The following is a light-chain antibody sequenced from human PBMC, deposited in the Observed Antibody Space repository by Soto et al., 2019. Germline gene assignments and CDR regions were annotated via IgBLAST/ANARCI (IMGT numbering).Light chain of an antibody. V-gene: IGKV1-6*01. Sequence: AIQMTQSPSSLSASVGDRVTITCLASQAIGTALGWYQQKPGEAPKLLIFAASTLQSGVPSRFSGSGSGTDFTLTISSLQAEDFATYYCQQLSTYPSTFGGGTKVDI. CDR1: QAIGTA. J-gene: IGKJ4*01. CDR2: AAS. CDR3: QQLSTYPST.